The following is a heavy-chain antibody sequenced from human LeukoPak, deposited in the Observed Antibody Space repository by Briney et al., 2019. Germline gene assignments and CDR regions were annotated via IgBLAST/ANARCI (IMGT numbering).Heavy chain of an antibody. D-gene: IGHD5-24*01. CDR1: GGSFSGYY. CDR3: ARSRRGMATTRKLGYFDY. V-gene: IGHV4-34*01. CDR2: INHSGST. Sequence: SETLSLTCAVYGGSFSGYYWSWIRQPPGKGLEWIGEINHSGSTNYNPSLKSRVTISIDTSKNQFSLKLSSVTAADTAVYYCARSRRGMATTRKLGYFDYWGQGTLVTVSS. J-gene: IGHJ4*02.